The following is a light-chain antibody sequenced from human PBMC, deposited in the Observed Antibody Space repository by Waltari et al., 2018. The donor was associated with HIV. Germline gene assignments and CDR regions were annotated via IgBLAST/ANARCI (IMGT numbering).Light chain of an antibody. Sequence: QSVLTQPPSVSGAPGQRVTISCTGSSPNIGATYGAPWYQLFPGTAPKLLIHSNSTRPSGVPDRFSGSKSGTSASLAITGLQAEDEADYYCQSYDSSLSAWVFGGGTKLTVL. CDR2: SNS. J-gene: IGLJ3*02. CDR3: QSYDSSLSAWV. V-gene: IGLV1-40*01. CDR1: SPNIGATYG.